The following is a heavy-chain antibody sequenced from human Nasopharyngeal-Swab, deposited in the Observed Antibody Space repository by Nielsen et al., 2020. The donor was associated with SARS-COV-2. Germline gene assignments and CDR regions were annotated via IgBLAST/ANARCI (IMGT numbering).Heavy chain of an antibody. Sequence: ASVKVSCKASGYTFTGYYIHWVRQAPGQGLEWMGIINPSGGSTSYAQKFQGKITMTRDTSTSTVYMELSSLRSEDTAVYYCARKKTYYYGSGSYTDAFDIWGQGTMVTVSS. CDR2: INPSGGST. D-gene: IGHD3-10*01. CDR1: GYTFTGYY. CDR3: ARKKTYYYGSGSYTDAFDI. V-gene: IGHV1-46*01. J-gene: IGHJ3*02.